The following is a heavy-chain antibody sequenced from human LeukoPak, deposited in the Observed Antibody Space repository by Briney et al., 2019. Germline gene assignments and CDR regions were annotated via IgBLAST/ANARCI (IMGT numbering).Heavy chain of an antibody. CDR2: ISGSGGST. CDR1: GFTFSSYA. V-gene: IGHV3-23*01. CDR3: AKPRNGSYDFDY. D-gene: IGHD1-26*01. J-gene: IGHJ4*02. Sequence: GGSLRLSCAASGFTFSSYAMSWVRQAPGKGLEWVSAISGSGGSTYYADSVKGRFTISRDNSKNTLYLQMNSLRAEDTAVYYYAKPRNGSYDFDYWGQGTLVTVSS.